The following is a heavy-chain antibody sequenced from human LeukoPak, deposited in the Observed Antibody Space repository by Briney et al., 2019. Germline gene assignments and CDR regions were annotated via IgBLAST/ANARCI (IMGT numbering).Heavy chain of an antibody. J-gene: IGHJ4*02. CDR3: ARGHGGWIFDY. Sequence: GGSLRLSCAASQFTVSNNFMTWVRQAPGKGLEWVSGIYSAGNTYYADSVKDRFTISRDSAKNTLYLQMNSLRAEDTAVYYCARGHGGWIFDYWGQGTLATVSS. CDR2: IYSAGNT. CDR1: QFTVSNNF. V-gene: IGHV3-66*01. D-gene: IGHD3-16*01.